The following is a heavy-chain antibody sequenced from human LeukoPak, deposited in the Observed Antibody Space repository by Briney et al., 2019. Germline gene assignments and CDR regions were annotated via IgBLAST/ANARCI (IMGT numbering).Heavy chain of an antibody. CDR1: GGSISSEGYY. Sequence: SETLSLTCTVSGGSISSEGYYWAWIRQPPGKGLEWIGSIYYSVSTCYDPSLKSRVTISVDTSKNQFSLKLTSVTAADTAVYFCAREQSGSYANYWGQGTLVTVSS. V-gene: IGHV4-39*07. D-gene: IGHD3-16*01. CDR2: IYYSVST. J-gene: IGHJ4*02. CDR3: AREQSGSYANY.